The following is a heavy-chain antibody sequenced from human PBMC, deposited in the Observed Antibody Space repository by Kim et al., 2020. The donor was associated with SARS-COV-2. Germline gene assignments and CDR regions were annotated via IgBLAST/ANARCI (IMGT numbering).Heavy chain of an antibody. J-gene: IGHJ4*02. CDR1: GGSISSGGYY. Sequence: SETLSLTCTVSGGSISSGGYYWSWIRQHPGKGLEWIGYIYYSGSTYYNPSLKSRVTISVDTSKNQFSLKLSSVTAADTAVYYCARLVVVVAATYFDYWGQGTLVTVSS. D-gene: IGHD2-15*01. CDR2: IYYSGST. CDR3: ARLVVVVAATYFDY. V-gene: IGHV4-31*03.